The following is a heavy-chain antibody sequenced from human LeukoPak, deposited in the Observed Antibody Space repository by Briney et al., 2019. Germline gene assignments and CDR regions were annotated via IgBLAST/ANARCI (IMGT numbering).Heavy chain of an antibody. V-gene: IGHV3-74*01. CDR3: ARVAKSRITMVRGATRASYYFDY. D-gene: IGHD3-10*01. CDR1: GFTFSSYW. CDR2: INSDGSST. Sequence: GGSLRLSCAASGFTFSSYWMHWVRHAPGKGLVWVSRINSDGSSTSYADSVKGRFTISRDNAKNTLYLQMNSLRAEDTAVYYCARVAKSRITMVRGATRASYYFDYWGQGTLVTVSS. J-gene: IGHJ4*02.